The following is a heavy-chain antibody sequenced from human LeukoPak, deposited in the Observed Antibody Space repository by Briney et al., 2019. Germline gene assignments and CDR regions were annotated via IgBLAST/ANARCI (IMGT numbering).Heavy chain of an antibody. D-gene: IGHD1-26*01. CDR2: ISGSGGTT. CDR1: GFTFSTYA. CDR3: AKISGPGVWDRDVHEDIFEV. J-gene: IGHJ3*01. V-gene: IGHV3-23*01. Sequence: GGSLRLSCAASGFTFSTYAITWVRQAPGKGLEWVSTISGSGGTTYYADSVKGRLTISRDNSKNTIYLQMRSLRVDDTAVYYCAKISGPGVWDRDVHEDIFEVWGQGTMVIVSS.